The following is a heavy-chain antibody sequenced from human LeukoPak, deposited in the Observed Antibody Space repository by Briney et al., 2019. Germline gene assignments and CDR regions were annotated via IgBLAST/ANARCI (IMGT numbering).Heavy chain of an antibody. D-gene: IGHD3-22*01. J-gene: IGHJ5*02. Sequence: SQTLSLTCTVSGGSISSGGYYWSWIRQHPGKGLEWIGYIYYSGSTYYNPSLKSRVTISVDTSKNQFSLKLSSVTAADTAVYYCARGQHSSGYSNWFDPWGQGTLVTVSS. CDR1: GGSISSGGYY. V-gene: IGHV4-31*03. CDR2: IYYSGST. CDR3: ARGQHSSGYSNWFDP.